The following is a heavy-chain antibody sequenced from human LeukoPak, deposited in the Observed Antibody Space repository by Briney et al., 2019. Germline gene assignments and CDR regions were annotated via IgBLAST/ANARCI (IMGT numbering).Heavy chain of an antibody. CDR3: AGGIVVVTEPYYFDY. CDR1: GGSISSGGYY. Sequence: PSETLSLTCTVSGGSISSGGYYWSWIRQHPGKGLEWIGYIYYSGSTYYNPSLKSRVTISVDTSKNQFSLKLSSVTAADTAVYYSAGGIVVVTEPYYFDYWGQGTLVTVSS. CDR2: IYYSGST. V-gene: IGHV4-31*03. D-gene: IGHD2-21*02. J-gene: IGHJ4*02.